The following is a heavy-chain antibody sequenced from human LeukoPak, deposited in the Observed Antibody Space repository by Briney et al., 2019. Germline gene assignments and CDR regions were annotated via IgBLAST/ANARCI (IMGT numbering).Heavy chain of an antibody. V-gene: IGHV1-69*13. CDR3: AREYPDIVVVPAASYYFDY. CDR2: IIPIFGTA. Sequence: SVKVSCKASGYTFTGHYVHWLRQAPGQGLEWMGGIIPIFGTANYAQKFQGRVTITADESTSTAYMELSSLRSEDTAVYYCAREYPDIVVVPAASYYFDYWGQGTLVTVSS. D-gene: IGHD2-2*01. CDR1: GYTFTGHY. J-gene: IGHJ4*02.